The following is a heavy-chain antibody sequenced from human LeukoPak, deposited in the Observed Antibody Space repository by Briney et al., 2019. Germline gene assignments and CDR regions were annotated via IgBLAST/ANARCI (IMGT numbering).Heavy chain of an antibody. D-gene: IGHD6-6*01. J-gene: IGHJ4*02. Sequence: SETLSLTCTVSGGSISSYYWSWIRQPPGKGLEWIGYIYYSGSTYYNPSLKSRVTISVDTSKNQFSLKLSSVTAADTAVYYCARSSIAAHALDYWGQGTLVTVSS. CDR2: IYYSGST. CDR1: GGSISSYY. V-gene: IGHV4-59*12. CDR3: ARSSIAAHALDY.